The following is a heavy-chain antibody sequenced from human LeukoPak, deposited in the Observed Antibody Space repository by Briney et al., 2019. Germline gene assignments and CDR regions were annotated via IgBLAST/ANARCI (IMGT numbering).Heavy chain of an antibody. V-gene: IGHV3-23*01. CDR3: ATYRQVLLPFES. CDR2: ISESGGNT. Sequence: GGSLRLSCAASGFSFSSYAMSWVRQAPGKGLEWVSAISESGGNTYYADSVRGRFTISRDNSKSTLSLQMNSLRAEDTAIYYCATYRQVLLPFESWGQGTLVTVSS. CDR1: GFSFSSYA. D-gene: IGHD2-8*02. J-gene: IGHJ4*02.